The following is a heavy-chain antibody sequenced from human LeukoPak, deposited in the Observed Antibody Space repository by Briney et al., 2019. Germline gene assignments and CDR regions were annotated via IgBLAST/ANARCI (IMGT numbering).Heavy chain of an antibody. V-gene: IGHV4-39*01. Sequence: SETLSLTCTVSGGSISSSSYYWGWIRQPPGKGLEWIGSIYYSGSTYYNPSLKSRVTISVDTSKNQFSLKLSSVTAADTAVYYCARIAAAGTPDFGYWGQGTLVTVSS. CDR2: IYYSGST. J-gene: IGHJ4*02. CDR1: GGSISSSSYY. D-gene: IGHD6-13*01. CDR3: ARIAAAGTPDFGY.